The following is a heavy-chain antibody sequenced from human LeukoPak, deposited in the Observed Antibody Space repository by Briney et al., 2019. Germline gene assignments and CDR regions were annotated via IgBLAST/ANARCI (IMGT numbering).Heavy chain of an antibody. CDR2: IKQDGSEK. Sequence: GGSLRLSCAASGFTFSSYWMAWVRQAPGKGLEWVANIKQDGSEKYYVESVKGRLTISRDNAKNSLYLQMNRLRAVDTAVYYCARDLSWTAMDYWGQGTLVTVSS. CDR3: ARDLSWTAMDY. J-gene: IGHJ4*02. V-gene: IGHV3-7*01. D-gene: IGHD5-18*01. CDR1: GFTFSSYW.